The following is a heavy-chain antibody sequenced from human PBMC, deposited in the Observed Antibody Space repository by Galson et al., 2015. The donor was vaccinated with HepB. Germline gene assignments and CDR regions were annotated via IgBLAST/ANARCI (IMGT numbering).Heavy chain of an antibody. J-gene: IGHJ6*02. CDR3: VKDHYYDSSGYYYYYYGMDV. D-gene: IGHD3-22*01. V-gene: IGHV3-64D*06. CDR1: GFTFSSYA. CDR2: ISSNGGST. Sequence: SLRLSCAASGFTFSSYAMHWVRQAPGKGLEYVSAISSNGGSTYYADSVKGRSTISRDNSKNTLYLQMSSLRAEDTAVYYCVKDHYYDSSGYYYYYYGMDVWGQGTTVTVSS.